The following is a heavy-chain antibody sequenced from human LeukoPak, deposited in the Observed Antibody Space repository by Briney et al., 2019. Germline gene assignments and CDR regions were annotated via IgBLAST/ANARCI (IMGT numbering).Heavy chain of an antibody. CDR3: AVGVVISHFDY. CDR2: INPSGGST. J-gene: IGHJ4*02. CDR1: GYTFTSYY. D-gene: IGHD3-3*01. Sequence: ASVKVSCKASGYTFTSYYMHWVRQAPGQGLEWMGIINPSGGSTSYAQKFQGRVTMTRDTSTSTVYMELSRLRAEDTAVYYCAVGVVISHFDYWGQGTLVTVSS. V-gene: IGHV1-46*01.